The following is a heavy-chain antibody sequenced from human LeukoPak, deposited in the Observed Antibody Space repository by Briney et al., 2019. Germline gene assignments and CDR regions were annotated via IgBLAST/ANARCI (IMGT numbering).Heavy chain of an antibody. D-gene: IGHD5-18*01. J-gene: IGHJ4*02. CDR2: ISSSSSYI. CDR3: ARDGGYSPFPEYHQYYFDY. Sequence: PGGSLRLSCAASGFTFSSYSMNWVRQAPGKGPEWVSSISSSSSYIYYADSVKGRFTISRDNAKNSLYLQMNSLRAEDTAVYYCARDGGYSPFPEYHQYYFDYWGQGTLVTVSS. CDR1: GFTFSSYS. V-gene: IGHV3-21*04.